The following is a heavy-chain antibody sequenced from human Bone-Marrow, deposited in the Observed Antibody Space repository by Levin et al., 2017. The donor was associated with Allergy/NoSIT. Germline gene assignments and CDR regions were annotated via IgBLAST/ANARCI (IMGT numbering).Heavy chain of an antibody. Sequence: QPGESLKISCVASGFSFSDYGLHWVRQAPGKGLEWVAVIWFDGSNKYYADSVKGRFTFSRDNSENTVYLQMDSLRAEDTAIYYCARDGSGGGWKYPDSWGQGTLVTVSS. CDR1: GFSFSDYG. D-gene: IGHD3-10*01. V-gene: IGHV3-33*01. J-gene: IGHJ4*02. CDR3: ARDGSGGGWKYPDS. CDR2: IWFDGSNK.